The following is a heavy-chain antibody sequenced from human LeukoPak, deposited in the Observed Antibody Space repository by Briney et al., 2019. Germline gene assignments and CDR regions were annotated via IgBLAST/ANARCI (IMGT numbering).Heavy chain of an antibody. J-gene: IGHJ3*02. CDR3: ALGYCSGGSCYHHAFDI. CDR1: GFTFSSYS. V-gene: IGHV3-21*01. Sequence: PGGSLRLSCAASGFTFSSYSMNWVRQASGKGLEWVSSISSSSSYIYYADSVKGRFTISRDNAKNSLYLQMNSLRAEDTAVYYCALGYCSGGSCYHHAFDIWGQGTMVTVSS. D-gene: IGHD2-15*01. CDR2: ISSSSSYI.